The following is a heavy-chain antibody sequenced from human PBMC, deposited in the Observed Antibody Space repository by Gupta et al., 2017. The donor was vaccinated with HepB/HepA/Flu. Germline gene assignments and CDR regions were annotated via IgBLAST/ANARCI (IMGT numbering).Heavy chain of an antibody. Sequence: QVQLVQSGAEVKKPGASVKVSCKASGYTFTGYYMHWVRQAPGQGLEWMGWINPNSGGTNYAQKFQGRVTMTRDTSISTAYMELSRLRSDDTAVYYCARSSRIAAAGRTFDIWGQGTMVTVSS. J-gene: IGHJ3*02. CDR1: GYTFTGYY. V-gene: IGHV1-2*02. CDR2: INPNSGGT. D-gene: IGHD6-13*01. CDR3: ARSSRIAAAGRTFDI.